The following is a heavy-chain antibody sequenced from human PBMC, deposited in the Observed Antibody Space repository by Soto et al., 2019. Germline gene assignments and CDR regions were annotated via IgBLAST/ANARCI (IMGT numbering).Heavy chain of an antibody. CDR2: ISAYNGNT. V-gene: IGHV1-18*01. CDR1: GYTFTSYG. D-gene: IGHD6-19*01. CDR3: ARQPVVGTTFFDY. Sequence: ASVKVSCKASGYTFTSYGISWVRQAPGQGLEWMGWISAYNGNTNYAQKLQGRVTMTTDTSTITAHMELRSLRSDDTAVYYCARQPVVGTTFFDYWGQGTLVTVSS. J-gene: IGHJ4*02.